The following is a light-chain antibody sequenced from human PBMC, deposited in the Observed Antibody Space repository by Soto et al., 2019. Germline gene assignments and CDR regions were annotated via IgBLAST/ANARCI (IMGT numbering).Light chain of an antibody. CDR1: NIGSKS. V-gene: IGLV3-21*04. CDR2: YDS. Sequence: SYELTQPPSVSVAPGKTARITCGGNNIGSKSVHWYQQKPGQAPVLVIYYDSDRPSGIPERFSGSNSGNTATLTISRVEAGDEADYYCQVWDSSSDHDVVFSGGTKLTVL. J-gene: IGLJ2*01. CDR3: QVWDSSSDHDVV.